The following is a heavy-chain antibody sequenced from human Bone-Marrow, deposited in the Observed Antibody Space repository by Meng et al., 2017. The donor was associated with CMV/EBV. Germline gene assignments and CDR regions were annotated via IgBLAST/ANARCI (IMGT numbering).Heavy chain of an antibody. CDR3: ARDMYYDFWSGLAGYYYYGMDV. D-gene: IGHD3-3*01. CDR2: INAGNGNT. V-gene: IGHV1-3*01. CDR1: YA. J-gene: IGHJ6*02. Sequence: YAMHWVRQAPGQRLEWMGWINAGNGNTKYSQKFQGRVTITRDTSASTAYMELSSLRSEDTAVYYCARDMYYDFWSGLAGYYYYGMDVWGQGTTVTVSS.